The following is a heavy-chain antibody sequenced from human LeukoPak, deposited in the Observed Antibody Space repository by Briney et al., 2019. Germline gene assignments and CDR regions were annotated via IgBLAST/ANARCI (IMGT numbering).Heavy chain of an antibody. Sequence: NPSETLSLTCAVSSGSIFSSNWWSWVRQPPGKGLEWIGQIFHSGSTTYSPSLKSRVTISVDTSKNQFSLKLSSVTAADTAVYFCARGPYSYDSSGAFDIWGQGTMVTVSS. D-gene: IGHD3-22*01. CDR3: ARGPYSYDSSGAFDI. J-gene: IGHJ3*02. CDR1: SGSIFSSNW. V-gene: IGHV4-4*02. CDR2: IFHSGST.